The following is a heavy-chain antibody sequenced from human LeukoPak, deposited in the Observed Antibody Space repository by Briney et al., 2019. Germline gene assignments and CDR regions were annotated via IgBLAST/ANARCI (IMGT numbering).Heavy chain of an antibody. J-gene: IGHJ4*02. CDR3: ARGEKQWLNW. V-gene: IGHV6-1*01. CDR1: GDSVSSNSVT. D-gene: IGHD6-19*01. CDR2: TYYRSTWYN. Sequence: SQTLSLTCAISGDSVSSNSVTWNWIRQSPSRGLEWLGRTYYRSTWYNDYAVSVRGRITVNPDTSKNQFSLQLNSVTPEDTAVYYCARGEKQWLNWWGQGTLVTVSS.